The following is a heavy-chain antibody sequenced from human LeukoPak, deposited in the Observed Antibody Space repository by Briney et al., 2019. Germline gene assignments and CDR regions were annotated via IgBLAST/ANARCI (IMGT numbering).Heavy chain of an antibody. CDR2: TNPSGGST. CDR3: ARDGDTATYYYMDV. Sequence: ASVKVSCKASGYTFTSYGISWVRQAPGQGLEWMGITNPSGGSTSYAQKFQGRVTMTRDMSTSTVYMELSSLRSEDTAVYYCARDGDTATYYYMDVWGKGTTVTVSS. V-gene: IGHV1-46*01. D-gene: IGHD5-18*01. J-gene: IGHJ6*03. CDR1: GYTFTSYG.